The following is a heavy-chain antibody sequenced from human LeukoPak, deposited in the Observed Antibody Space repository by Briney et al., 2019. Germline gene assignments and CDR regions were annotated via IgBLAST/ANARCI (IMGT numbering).Heavy chain of an antibody. J-gene: IGHJ6*02. CDR2: IDYSGST. CDR3: ARVSPIPAAGSSYYFAMDV. D-gene: IGHD6-13*01. Sequence: PSETLSLTCTISGGSIGSYYWTWIRQPPGKGLEWIGYIDYSGSTNYNPSFKSRVTMSVDTSKNQFSLKLSSVTAADTAVYYCARVSPIPAAGSSYYFAMDVWGQGTTVTVSS. V-gene: IGHV4-59*08. CDR1: GGSIGSYY.